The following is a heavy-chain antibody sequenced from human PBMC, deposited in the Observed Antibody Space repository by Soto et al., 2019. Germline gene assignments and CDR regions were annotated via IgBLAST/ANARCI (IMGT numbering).Heavy chain of an antibody. CDR3: TTDFRATVMTSYYYYYMDV. J-gene: IGHJ6*03. D-gene: IGHD4-4*01. V-gene: IGHV3-15*01. Sequence: GGSLRLSCAASGFTFSKAWMSWVRQAPGKGLEWVGRIKSKTDGGTTDYAAPVKGRFTISRDDSKNTLYLQMNSLKTEDTAVYYCTTDFRATVMTSYYYYYMDVWGKGTTVTVSS. CDR1: GFTFSKAW. CDR2: IKSKTDGGTT.